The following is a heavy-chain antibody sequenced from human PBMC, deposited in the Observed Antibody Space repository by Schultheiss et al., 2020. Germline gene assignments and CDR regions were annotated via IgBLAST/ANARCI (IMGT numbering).Heavy chain of an antibody. D-gene: IGHD6-13*01. J-gene: IGHJ4*02. CDR3: ARVAEQHLDYYFDY. CDR2: INPSGGST. Sequence: ASVKVSCKASGGTFSSYAISWVRQAPGQGLEWMGIINPSGGSTSYAQKVQGRVTMSTDTSTSTAYMDLRSLRSDDTAVYYCARVAEQHLDYYFDYWGQGTLVTVSS. V-gene: IGHV1-46*01. CDR1: GGTFSSYA.